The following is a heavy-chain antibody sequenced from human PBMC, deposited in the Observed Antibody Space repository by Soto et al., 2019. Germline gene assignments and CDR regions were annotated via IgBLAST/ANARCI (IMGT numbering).Heavy chain of an antibody. CDR1: GFAFSIYY. Sequence: GGSLRLSCAAPGFAFSIYYMSLVRQSQGKGLEWVANVNEDGSEKYYVDSVKGRFTVSRDNAKNSLYLQMNSLRAEDTAVYYCAKWVGAGSDDWCQGHVVAVS. CDR2: VNEDGSEK. V-gene: IGHV3-7*01. J-gene: IGHJ4*02. CDR3: AKWVGAGSDD. D-gene: IGHD1-26*01.